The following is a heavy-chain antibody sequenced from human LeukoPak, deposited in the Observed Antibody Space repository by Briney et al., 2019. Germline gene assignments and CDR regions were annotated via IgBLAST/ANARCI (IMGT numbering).Heavy chain of an antibody. V-gene: IGHV4-34*01. Sequence: SETLSLTCAVYGGSFSGYYWSWIRQPPGKGLEWIGEINHSGSTNYNPSLKSRVTISVDTSKNQFSLKLSSVTAADTAVYYCARGRHSSVWYGRHNWFDPWGQGTLVTVSS. J-gene: IGHJ5*02. D-gene: IGHD6-19*01. CDR2: INHSGST. CDR1: GGSFSGYY. CDR3: ARGRHSSVWYGRHNWFDP.